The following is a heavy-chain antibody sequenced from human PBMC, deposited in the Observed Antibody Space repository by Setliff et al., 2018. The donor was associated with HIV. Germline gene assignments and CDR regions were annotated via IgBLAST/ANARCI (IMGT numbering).Heavy chain of an antibody. D-gene: IGHD3-22*01. V-gene: IGHV4-31*03. CDR1: GGSISSGGYY. CDR3: ARASYSYDSTGYLY. J-gene: IGHJ4*02. CDR2: IYYSGST. Sequence: SETLSLTCTVSGGSISSGGYYWSWICQHPGKGLEWIGYIYYSGSTDYNPSLKSRVTISVDPSKNQFSLKMNSVTAADTAVYYCARASYSYDSTGYLYWGQGTLVTVSS.